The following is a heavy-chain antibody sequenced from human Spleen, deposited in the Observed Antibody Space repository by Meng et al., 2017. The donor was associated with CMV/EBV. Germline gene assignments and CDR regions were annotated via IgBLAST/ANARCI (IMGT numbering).Heavy chain of an antibody. CDR3: VVGATY. V-gene: IGHV3-48*03. CDR1: GFTFSSHE. CDR2: ISSSGTTI. D-gene: IGHD1-26*01. Sequence: GESLKISCAASGFTFSSHEINWVRQAPGEGLDYVSHISSSGTTISYADSVKGRFTISRDNAKNSVYLQMNSLRADDTAVYYCVVGATYWGQGTLVTVSS. J-gene: IGHJ4*02.